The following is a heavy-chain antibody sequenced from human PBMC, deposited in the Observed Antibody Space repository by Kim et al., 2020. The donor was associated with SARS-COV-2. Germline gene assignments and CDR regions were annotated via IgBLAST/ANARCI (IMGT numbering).Heavy chain of an antibody. CDR1: GGSISSYY. D-gene: IGHD3-22*01. V-gene: IGHV4-59*13. Sequence: SETLSLTCTVSGGSISSYYWSWIRQPPGKGLEWIGYIYYSGSTNYNPSLKSRVTISVDTSKNQFSLKLSSVTAADTAVYYCARVVLYDSSGYYYVDYFDYWGQGTLVTVSS. J-gene: IGHJ4*02. CDR3: ARVVLYDSSGYYYVDYFDY. CDR2: IYYSGST.